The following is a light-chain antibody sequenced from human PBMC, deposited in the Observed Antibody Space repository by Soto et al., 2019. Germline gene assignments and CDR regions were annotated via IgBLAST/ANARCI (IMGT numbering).Light chain of an antibody. CDR3: SSYTSSSSVV. J-gene: IGLJ2*01. V-gene: IGLV2-14*01. CDR1: SSDVGGYNY. CDR2: EVS. Sequence: QSVLTQPASVSGSPGQSITISCTGTSSDVGGYNYVSWYQQHPGKAPKLMIYEVSNRPSGISNRFSGSKSGNTASLTISGLQAEDEADYDCSSYTSSSSVVFCGGTKLTVL.